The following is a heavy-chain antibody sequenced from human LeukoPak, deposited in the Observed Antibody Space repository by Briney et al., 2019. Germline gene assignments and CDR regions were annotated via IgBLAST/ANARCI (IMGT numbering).Heavy chain of an antibody. Sequence: SETLSLTCAVYGGSFSGYYWSWIRRPPGKGLEWIGEINHSGSTNYNPSLKSRVTISVDTSKNQFSLKLSSVTAADTAVYYCARAQRVVVTAFWFDPWGQGTLVTVSS. V-gene: IGHV4-34*01. CDR3: ARAQRVVVTAFWFDP. CDR2: INHSGST. J-gene: IGHJ5*02. CDR1: GGSFSGYY. D-gene: IGHD2-21*02.